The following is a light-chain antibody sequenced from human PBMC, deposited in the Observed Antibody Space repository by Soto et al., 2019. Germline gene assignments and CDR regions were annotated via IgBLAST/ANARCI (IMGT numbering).Light chain of an antibody. V-gene: IGLV2-14*03. CDR2: DVY. J-gene: IGLJ1*01. CDR3: SSYERSGAYV. CDR1: SGDVGGHNA. Sequence: QSALTQPASVSGSPGQAITLSCTGTSGDVGGHNAVSWYQHHPGNDPKLLIYDVYNRPSGASNSFSGSKSGNTASLTISGLQAEDEADYYCSSYERSGAYVFGTGTKLTVL.